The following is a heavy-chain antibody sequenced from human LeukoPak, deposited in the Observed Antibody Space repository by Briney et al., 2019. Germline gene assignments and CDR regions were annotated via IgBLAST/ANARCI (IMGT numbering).Heavy chain of an antibody. Sequence: SQTLSLTCTVSGDSISSGDYYWSWIRQPAGKGLEWIGRISSSGSTNYNPSLKSRVTISVDTSKNQFSLKLSFVTAADTAVYYCARSWFGEPHKRWFDPWGQGTLVTVSS. CDR1: GDSISSGDYY. J-gene: IGHJ5*02. D-gene: IGHD3-10*01. V-gene: IGHV4-61*02. CDR3: ARSWFGEPHKRWFDP. CDR2: ISSSGST.